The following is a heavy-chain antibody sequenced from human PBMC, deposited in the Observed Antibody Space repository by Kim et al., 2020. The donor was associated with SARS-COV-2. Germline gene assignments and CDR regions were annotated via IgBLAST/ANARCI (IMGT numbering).Heavy chain of an antibody. CDR1: GGSFSGYY. Sequence: SETLSLTCAVYGGSFSGYYWSWIRQPPGKGLEWIGEINHSGSTNYNPSLKSRVTISVDTSKNQFSLKLSSVTAADTAVYYCARGAPINYYGSGSYYKDRYFDYWGQGTLVTVSS. CDR3: ARGAPINYYGSGSYYKDRYFDY. J-gene: IGHJ4*02. CDR2: INHSGST. V-gene: IGHV4-34*01. D-gene: IGHD3-10*01.